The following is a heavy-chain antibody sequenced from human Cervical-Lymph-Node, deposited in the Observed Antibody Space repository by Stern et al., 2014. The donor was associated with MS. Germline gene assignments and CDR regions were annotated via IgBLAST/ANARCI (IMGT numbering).Heavy chain of an antibody. J-gene: IGHJ4*02. CDR3: ATGITDSYYFDY. CDR2: IYYSGST. Sequence: QLQLQESGPGLVKPSETLSLTCTVSGGSISSSSYYWGWIRQPPGKGLEWIGSIYYSGSTYYNPSLKSRVTLSVDTSKNQFSLKLSSVTAADTAVYYCATGITDSYYFDYWGQGTLVTVSS. V-gene: IGHV4-39*01. CDR1: GGSISSSSYY. D-gene: IGHD1-14*01.